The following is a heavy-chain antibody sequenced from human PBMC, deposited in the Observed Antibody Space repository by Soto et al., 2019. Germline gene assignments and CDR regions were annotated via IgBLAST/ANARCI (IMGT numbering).Heavy chain of an antibody. V-gene: IGHV4-34*01. D-gene: IGHD3-9*01. Sequence: QVQLQQWGAGLLKPSETLSLTCAVYGESFSGYYWSWIRQPPGKGLEWIGEINRSRSTNHNPSLKSRVTISVDTSKNQFSLKLNSVTAADTAVYYCARGWVGTGSHYFRFWGQGTLVTVS. CDR2: INRSRST. CDR3: ARGWVGTGSHYFRF. J-gene: IGHJ4*02. CDR1: GESFSGYY.